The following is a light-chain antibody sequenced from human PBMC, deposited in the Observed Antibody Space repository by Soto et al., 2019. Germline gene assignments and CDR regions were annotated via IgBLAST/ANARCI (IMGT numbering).Light chain of an antibody. V-gene: IGLV2-23*02. J-gene: IGLJ1*01. CDR2: EVN. Sequence: QSALTQPASVSGSPGQSITISCTGTSSNVGSYKLVSWYQQHPGKAPKLMIFEVNKRPSGVSNRFSGSKSGNTASLTISGLKVEDEADYYCCSSGGSPTDVFGTGTKSPS. CDR3: CSSGGSPTDV. CDR1: SSNVGSYKL.